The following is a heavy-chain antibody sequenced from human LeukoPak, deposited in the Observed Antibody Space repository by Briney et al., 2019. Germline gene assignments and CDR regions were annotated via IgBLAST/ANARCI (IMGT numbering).Heavy chain of an antibody. CDR3: ARYNDYSID. V-gene: IGHV4-61*01. CDR1: GGSFSSGSYY. D-gene: IGHD4-11*01. J-gene: IGHJ4*02. CDR2: IYYSGSS. Sequence: PSETLSLTCTVSGGSFSSGSYYWSWIRQPPGKGLEWIGNIYYSGSSNYNPSLKSRVTISVDTSKNQFSLKLSSVTAADTAVYYCARYNDYSIDWGQGTLVTVSS.